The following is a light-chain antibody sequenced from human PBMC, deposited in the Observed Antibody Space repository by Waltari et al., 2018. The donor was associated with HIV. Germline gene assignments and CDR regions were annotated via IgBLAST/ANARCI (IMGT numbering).Light chain of an antibody. CDR2: GNS. V-gene: IGLV1-40*01. CDR3: QSYDSSLSVVV. CDR1: SSNIGAGYD. J-gene: IGLJ2*01. Sequence: QSVLTPPPSVSGAPGQRVTTSCTGSSSNIGAGYDVTRYQHLPGTAPKLLIYGNSNRPSGVPDRFSGSKSGTSASLAITGLQAEDESDYYCQSYDSSLSVVVFGGGTKLTVL.